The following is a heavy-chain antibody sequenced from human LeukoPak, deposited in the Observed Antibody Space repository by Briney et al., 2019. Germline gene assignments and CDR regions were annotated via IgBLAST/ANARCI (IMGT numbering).Heavy chain of an antibody. CDR2: ISAYNGNT. Sequence: ASVNVSCKASGYTCTSYGISWVRQAPGQGLDWMGWISAYNGNTNYAQKLQGRVTMTTDTSTSTAYMELGSLRSDDTAVYYCARLEYDFWSGYPGPADYWGQGTLVTVSS. CDR3: ARLEYDFWSGYPGPADY. CDR1: GYTCTSYG. V-gene: IGHV1-18*01. J-gene: IGHJ4*02. D-gene: IGHD3-3*01.